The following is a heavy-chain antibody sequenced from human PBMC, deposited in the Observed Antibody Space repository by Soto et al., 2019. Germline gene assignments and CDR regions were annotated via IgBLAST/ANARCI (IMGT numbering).Heavy chain of an antibody. J-gene: IGHJ4*02. V-gene: IGHV4-59*08. Sequence: PSETLSLTCTVSGGSISSYYWGWIRQPPGKGLEWIGYIYYSGSTNYNPSLKSRVTISVDTSKNQFSLKLSSVTAADTAVYYCARHLYSSSWDLGYWGQGTLVTVSS. CDR2: IYYSGST. CDR3: ARHLYSSSWDLGY. CDR1: GGSISSYY. D-gene: IGHD6-13*01.